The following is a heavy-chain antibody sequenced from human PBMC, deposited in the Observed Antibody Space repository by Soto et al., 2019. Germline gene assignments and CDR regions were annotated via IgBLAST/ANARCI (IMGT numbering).Heavy chain of an antibody. Sequence: QVQLVQSGAEVKKPGSSVKVSCKASGGTFSSYAISWVRQAPGQGLEWMGGIIPIFGTANYAQKFQGRVTITAEESTSTAYMELSSLRSEDTAVYYCARRAGMMGFDWLPTSWFDPWGQGTLVTVSS. CDR3: ARRAGMMGFDWLPTSWFDP. V-gene: IGHV1-69*01. J-gene: IGHJ5*02. D-gene: IGHD3-9*01. CDR1: GGTFSSYA. CDR2: IIPIFGTA.